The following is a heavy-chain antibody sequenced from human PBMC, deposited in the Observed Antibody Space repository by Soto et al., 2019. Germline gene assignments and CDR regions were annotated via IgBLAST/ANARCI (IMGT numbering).Heavy chain of an antibody. D-gene: IGHD2-15*01. CDR1: GFTFSNYW. Sequence: EVQLVESGGGLVQPGGSLRLSCAASGFTFSNYWMHWVRQVPGKGLVWVSGISGDGRSTHYADFAKGRFTISRDNAKNTVYLQMNSLRVEDTAVYYCARKDRNGSYCDFWGQGVLVTVSS. CDR2: ISGDGRST. CDR3: ARKDRNGSYCDF. J-gene: IGHJ4*02. V-gene: IGHV3-74*01.